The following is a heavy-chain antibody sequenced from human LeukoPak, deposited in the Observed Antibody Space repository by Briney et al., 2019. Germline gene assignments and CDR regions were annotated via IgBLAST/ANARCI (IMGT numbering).Heavy chain of an antibody. Sequence: ASVKVSCKASGGTFSSYAISWVRQAPGQGLEWMGGIIPIFGTANYAQKFQGRVTITADESTSTAYMELSSLRSEDTAVYYCASLWGSKQVATEGWGQGTLVTASS. CDR2: IIPIFGTA. J-gene: IGHJ4*02. V-gene: IGHV1-69*01. CDR3: ASLWGSKQVATEG. D-gene: IGHD5-12*01. CDR1: GGTFSSYA.